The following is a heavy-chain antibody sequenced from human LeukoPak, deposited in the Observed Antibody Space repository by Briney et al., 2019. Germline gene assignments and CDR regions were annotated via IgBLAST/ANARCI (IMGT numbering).Heavy chain of an antibody. CDR3: ARGRADYYFDY. CDR1: GFTFSGYS. Sequence: GGSLRLSCAASGFTFSGYSMNWVRQAPGKGLEWVSYISSGSSTIYYADSVRGRFTISRDNAKSSLYLQMNSLRAEDTAVYYCARGRADYYFDYWSQGPVVTVSS. CDR2: ISSGSSTI. J-gene: IGHJ4*02. D-gene: IGHD2-21*02. V-gene: IGHV3-48*01.